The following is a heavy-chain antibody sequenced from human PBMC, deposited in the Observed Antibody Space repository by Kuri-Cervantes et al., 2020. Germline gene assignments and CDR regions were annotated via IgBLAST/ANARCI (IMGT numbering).Heavy chain of an antibody. CDR1: GGSFSGYF. CDR3: ARDIPTGRFDP. J-gene: IGHJ5*02. CDR2: INHSGTT. D-gene: IGHD2-21*01. Sequence: SQTLSLTCAVYGGSFSGYFWGWIRQPPGKGLEWIGSINHSGTTYYNPSLRSRVTISVDTSKNQFSLNLRSVTAADTAVYYCARDIPTGRFDPWGQGTLVTVSS. V-gene: IGHV4-34*01.